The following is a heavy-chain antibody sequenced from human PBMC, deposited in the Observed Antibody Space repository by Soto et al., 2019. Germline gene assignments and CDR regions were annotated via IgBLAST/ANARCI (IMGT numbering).Heavy chain of an antibody. CDR3: ARGKDIVVVVAATTPWFDP. D-gene: IGHD2-15*01. CDR2: IYYSGST. CDR1: GGSVSSGSYY. V-gene: IGHV4-61*01. J-gene: IGHJ5*02. Sequence: SETLSLTCTASGGSVSSGSYYWSWIRQPPGKGLEWIGYIYYSGSTNYNPSLKSRVTISVDTSKNQFSLKLSSVTAADTAVYYCARGKDIVVVVAATTPWFDPWGQGTLVTVSS.